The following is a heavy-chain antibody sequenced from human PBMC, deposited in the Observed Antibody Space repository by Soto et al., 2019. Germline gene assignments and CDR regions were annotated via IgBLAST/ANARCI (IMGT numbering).Heavy chain of an antibody. V-gene: IGHV6-1*01. J-gene: IGHJ4*02. D-gene: IGHD6-19*01. CDR2: TYYRSKWHY. CDR3: AREEGIAVAVLDY. CDR1: GDSVSSNSVS. Sequence: SQTLSLTCAISGDSVSSNSVSLNWIRQSPSRGIEWLGRTYYRSKWHYDYAFSVESRVTINPDTSTNQFSLQLDSVTPDDTAVYYCAREEGIAVAVLDYWGQGTQVTVSS.